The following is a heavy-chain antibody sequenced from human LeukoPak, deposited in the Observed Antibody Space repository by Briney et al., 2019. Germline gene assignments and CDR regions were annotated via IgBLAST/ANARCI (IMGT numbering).Heavy chain of an antibody. D-gene: IGHD3-10*02. J-gene: IGHJ4*02. Sequence: GGSLRLSCAAPGITFSNYNMNWVRQAPGKGLEWISSITSSSSYTFYADSVKGRFTISRDNAKNSLYLQMNSLRAEDTAVYYCARGTMFPYYFDYWGQGTLVTVSS. CDR1: GITFSNYN. CDR2: ITSSSSYT. V-gene: IGHV3-21*01. CDR3: ARGTMFPYYFDY.